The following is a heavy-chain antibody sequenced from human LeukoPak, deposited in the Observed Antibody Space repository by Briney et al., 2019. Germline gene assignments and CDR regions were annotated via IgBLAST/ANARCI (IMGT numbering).Heavy chain of an antibody. CDR1: GGSISSGSYY. D-gene: IGHD3-9*01. CDR2: FYTSGSA. V-gene: IGHV4-61*02. J-gene: IGHJ4*02. Sequence: PSQTLSLTCTVSGGSISSGSYYWSWIRQPAGKGLEWIGRFYTSGSANYNPSLKSRVTISVDTSKNQFSLKLNSVTAADTAVYYCARGGRDWSYYFDYWGQGTLVTVSS. CDR3: ARGGRDWSYYFDY.